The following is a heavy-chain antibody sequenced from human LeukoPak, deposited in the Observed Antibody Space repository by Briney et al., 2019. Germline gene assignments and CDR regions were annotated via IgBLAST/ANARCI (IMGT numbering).Heavy chain of an antibody. CDR2: ISSSGSTI. CDR3: AILPMVRGVILDY. D-gene: IGHD3-10*01. CDR1: GYTFTGYY. V-gene: IGHV3-48*03. Sequence: SCKASGYTFTGYYMHWVRQAPGKGLEWVSYISSSGSTIYYADSVKGRFTISRDNAKNSLYLQMNSLRAEDTAVYYCAILPMVRGVILDYWGQGTLVTVSS. J-gene: IGHJ4*02.